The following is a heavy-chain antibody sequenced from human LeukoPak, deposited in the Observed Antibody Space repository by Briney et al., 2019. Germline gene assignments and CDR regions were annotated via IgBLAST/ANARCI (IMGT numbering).Heavy chain of an antibody. J-gene: IGHJ4*02. CDR1: GGSFSGYY. D-gene: IGHD3-3*01. V-gene: IGHV4-34*01. CDR2: INHSGST. CDR3: ARAGFLEWLLNFDY. Sequence: SETLSLTCAVYGGSFSGYYWSWIRQPPGKGLEWIREINHSGSTNYNPSLKSRVTISVDTSKNQFSLKLSSVTAADTAVYYCARAGFLEWLLNFDYRGQGTLVTVSS.